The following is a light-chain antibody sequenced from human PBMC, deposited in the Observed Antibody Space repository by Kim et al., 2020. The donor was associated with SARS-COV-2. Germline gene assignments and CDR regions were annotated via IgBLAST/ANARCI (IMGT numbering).Light chain of an antibody. CDR2: DAS. V-gene: IGKV3-11*01. CDR3: QQRSTWPPAT. Sequence: PGTTATLSGSASVTIGTQLAWYHQRPGQPPSPSVYDASHRAAGIPARISGSGSGTDFTLTISSREPDDFAIYYCQQRSTWPPATSGQGTKLEI. J-gene: IGKJ2*01. CDR1: VTIGTQ.